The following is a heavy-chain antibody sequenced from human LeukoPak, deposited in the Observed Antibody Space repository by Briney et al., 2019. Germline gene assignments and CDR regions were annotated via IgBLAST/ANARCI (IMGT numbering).Heavy chain of an antibody. Sequence: GGSLRLSCAASGFTFDDYAMHWVRQAPGKGLEWVSAISGSGGSTYYADSVKGRFTISRDNSKNTLYLQMNSLRAEDTAVYYCARERFLEWYYFDYWGQGTLVTVSS. V-gene: IGHV3-23*01. J-gene: IGHJ4*02. CDR3: ARERFLEWYYFDY. D-gene: IGHD3-3*01. CDR2: ISGSGGST. CDR1: GFTFDDYA.